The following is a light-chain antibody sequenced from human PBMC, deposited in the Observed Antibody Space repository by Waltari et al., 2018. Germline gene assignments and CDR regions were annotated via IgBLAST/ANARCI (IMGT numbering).Light chain of an antibody. J-gene: IGKJ1*01. CDR3: QRHGTLPAT. V-gene: IGKV3-20*01. Sequence: EIALTLSPGTASLSPGDRVTLSCRASQSVGSSSLAWYQQKPGQAPRLVIYRASRRATRVPDRFSGSSSRTDFSLTISRLEPADFSVYYGQRHGTLPATFGQGTKVEIK. CDR2: RAS. CDR1: QSVGSSS.